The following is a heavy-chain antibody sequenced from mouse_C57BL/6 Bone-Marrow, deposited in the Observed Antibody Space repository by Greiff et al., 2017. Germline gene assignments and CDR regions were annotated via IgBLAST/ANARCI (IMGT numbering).Heavy chain of an antibody. CDR2: IWGDGST. Sequence: VKLMESGPGLVAPSQSLSITCTVSGFSLTSYGVSWVRQPPGKGLEWLGVIWGDGSTNYHSALISRLSISKDNSKSQVFLKLNSLQTDDTATYYCAKREGLITTVVATSDYYAMDYWGQGTSVTVSS. J-gene: IGHJ4*01. CDR1: GFSLTSYG. D-gene: IGHD1-1*01. V-gene: IGHV2-3*01. CDR3: AKREGLITTVVATSDYYAMDY.